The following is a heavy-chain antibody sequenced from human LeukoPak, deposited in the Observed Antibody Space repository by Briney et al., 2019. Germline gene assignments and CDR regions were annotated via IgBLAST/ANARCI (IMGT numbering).Heavy chain of an antibody. J-gene: IGHJ4*02. CDR3: ARDDGAYCGGDCYSGDY. V-gene: IGHV1-69*13. CDR2: IIPIFGTA. Sequence: SVRVSCKAFGGTFSSYAISWVRQAPGQGLEWMGGIIPIFGTANYAQKFQGRVTITADESTSTAYMELSSLRSEDTAVYYCARDDGAYCGGDCYSGDYWGQGTLVTVSS. D-gene: IGHD2-21*01. CDR1: GGTFSSYA.